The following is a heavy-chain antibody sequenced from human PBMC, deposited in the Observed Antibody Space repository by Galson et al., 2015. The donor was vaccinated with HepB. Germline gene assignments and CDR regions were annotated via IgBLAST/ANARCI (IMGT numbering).Heavy chain of an antibody. CDR3: ARVLGAEYCSGGSCYSPPEYFQH. CDR2: IYYSGST. Sequence: ETLSLTCTVSGGSISSYYWSWIRQPPGKGLEWIGYIYYSGSTNYNPSLKSRVTISVDTSKNQFSLKLSSVTAADTAVYYCARVLGAEYCSGGSCYSPPEYFQHWGQGTLVTVSS. J-gene: IGHJ1*01. V-gene: IGHV4-59*08. D-gene: IGHD2-15*01. CDR1: GGSISSYY.